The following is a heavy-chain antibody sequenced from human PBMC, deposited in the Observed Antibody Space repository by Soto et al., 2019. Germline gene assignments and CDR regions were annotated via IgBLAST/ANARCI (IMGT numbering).Heavy chain of an antibody. CDR2: MNPNSGNT. D-gene: IGHD2-21*02. Sequence: GASVKVSCKASGYTFTSYDINWVRQATGQGLEWMGWMNPNSGNTGYAQKLQGRVTMTRNTSISTAYMELSSLRSEDTAVYYCARAGAYCGGDCYHYWGQGTLVTVSS. V-gene: IGHV1-8*01. CDR1: GYTFTSYD. J-gene: IGHJ4*02. CDR3: ARAGAYCGGDCYHY.